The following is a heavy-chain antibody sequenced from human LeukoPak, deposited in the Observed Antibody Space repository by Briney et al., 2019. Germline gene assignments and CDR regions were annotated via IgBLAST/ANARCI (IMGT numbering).Heavy chain of an antibody. Sequence: ASVKVSFKASGYTFTGYYMHWGRQAPGEGLEWMGWINPNSGGTNYAQKFQGRVTITRDTSISTAYMELSRLRSDDTAVYYCARRPGYSYGLDYWGQGTLVTVSS. CDR1: GYTFTGYY. J-gene: IGHJ4*02. D-gene: IGHD5-18*01. CDR2: INPNSGGT. V-gene: IGHV1-2*02. CDR3: ARRPGYSYGLDY.